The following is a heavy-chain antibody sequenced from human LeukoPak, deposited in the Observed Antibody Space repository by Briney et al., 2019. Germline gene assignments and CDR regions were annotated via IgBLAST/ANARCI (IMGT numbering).Heavy chain of an antibody. Sequence: PGGSLRLSCAASGFSFSSYAMSWVRQAPGKGLEWVSAISGSGGSTYYADSVKGRFTISRDNSKNTLYLQMNSLRAEDTAVYYCAKDRGDYQIGLDYWGQGTLVTVSS. V-gene: IGHV3-23*01. CDR3: AKDRGDYQIGLDY. J-gene: IGHJ4*02. CDR2: ISGSGGST. CDR1: GFSFSSYA. D-gene: IGHD4-17*01.